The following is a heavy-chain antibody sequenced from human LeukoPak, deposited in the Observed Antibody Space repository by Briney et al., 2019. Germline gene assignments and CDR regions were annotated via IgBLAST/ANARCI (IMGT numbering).Heavy chain of an antibody. CDR3: ERMTAVTTGLA. CDR2: INPNSGGT. CDR1: GYTFTGYY. V-gene: IGHV1-2*02. D-gene: IGHD4-17*01. J-gene: IGHJ5*02. Sequence: SVKLSCNASGYTFTGYYMHWVRQAPAQGLEWMGWINPNSGGTNYAQKFPGSVTMTRDPSISTTYLALSSLSSDDTAPHYCERMTAVTTGLAWGQGTLVTVSS.